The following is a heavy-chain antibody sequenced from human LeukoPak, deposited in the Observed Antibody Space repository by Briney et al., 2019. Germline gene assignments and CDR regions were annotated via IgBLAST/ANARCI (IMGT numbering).Heavy chain of an antibody. D-gene: IGHD3-9*01. J-gene: IGHJ4*02. CDR2: ISAGGGSA. V-gene: IGHV3-23*01. Sequence: RGSLRLSCAASGFSFSSYAMSWVRQAPRKGLEWVSGISAGGGSAYYADPVKGRFTISRDNFKNTLLLQMNSLRAEDTAVYYCARDPPTYHDILSGPDCWGQGSLVTVSS. CDR1: GFSFSSYA. CDR3: ARDPPTYHDILSGPDC.